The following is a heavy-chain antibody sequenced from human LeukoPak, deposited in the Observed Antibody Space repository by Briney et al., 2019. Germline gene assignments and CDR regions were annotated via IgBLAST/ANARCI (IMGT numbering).Heavy chain of an antibody. D-gene: IGHD3-22*01. J-gene: IGHJ1*01. CDR1: GYTFTGYY. CDR2: INPNSGGT. CDR3: ASLTSGYLLEYFQH. Sequence: ASVKVSCKASGYTFTGYYMHWVRQAPGQGLEWMGRINPNSGGTNYAQKFQGRVTMTRDTSISTAYMELSRLRSDDTAVYYCASLTSGYLLEYFQHWGQGTLVTVSP. V-gene: IGHV1-2*06.